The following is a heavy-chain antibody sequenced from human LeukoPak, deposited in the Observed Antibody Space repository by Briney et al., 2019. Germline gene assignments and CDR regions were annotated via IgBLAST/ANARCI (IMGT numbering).Heavy chain of an antibody. J-gene: IGHJ4*02. CDR2: INPASGGT. CDR1: GCSFTGHY. CDR3: SKSGLGGLDSTAYRFLEH. V-gene: IGHV1-2*02. Sequence: ASVMVSCKASGCSFTGHYLYWVRQAPGQGLEWMGWINPASGGTEYAQIFQGRVSMTTDTSTNTAYMELTGLISDDTAVYYCSKSGLGGLDSTAYRFLEHWGQGTLIAVSS. D-gene: IGHD3-22*01.